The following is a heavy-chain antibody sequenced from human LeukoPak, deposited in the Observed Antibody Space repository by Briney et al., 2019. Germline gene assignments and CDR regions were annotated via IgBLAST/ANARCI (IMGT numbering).Heavy chain of an antibody. Sequence: SETLSLTCAVYVGSFSGYYWSGIRQPPGKGLEWIGEINHRGSTNYNPSLKSRVTISVDTSKNQFSLKLSSVTAADTAVCYCASSVSDYVWGSYRSYSAGSHFDYWGQGTLVTVSS. J-gene: IGHJ4*02. D-gene: IGHD3-16*02. CDR2: INHRGST. CDR1: VGSFSGYY. CDR3: ASSVSDYVWGSYRSYSAGSHFDY. V-gene: IGHV4-34*01.